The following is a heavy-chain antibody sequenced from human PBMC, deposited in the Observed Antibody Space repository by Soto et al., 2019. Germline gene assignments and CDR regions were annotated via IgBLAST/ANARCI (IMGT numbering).Heavy chain of an antibody. CDR3: ARGFIAVVVAARGNWLDP. J-gene: IGHJ5*02. CDR1: GGSFSGYY. V-gene: IGHV4-34*01. D-gene: IGHD2-15*01. CDR2: INHSGST. Sequence: PSETLSLTCAVYGGSFSGYYWSWIRQPPGKGLEWIGEINHSGSTNYNPSLKSRVTISVDTSKNQFSLKLSSVTAADTAVYYCARGFIAVVVAARGNWLDPWGQGTLVTVSS.